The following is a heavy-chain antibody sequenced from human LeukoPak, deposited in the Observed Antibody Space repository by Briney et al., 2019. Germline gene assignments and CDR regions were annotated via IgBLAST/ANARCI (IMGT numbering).Heavy chain of an antibody. V-gene: IGHV3-23*01. CDR2: ISGSGGST. J-gene: IGHJ4*02. D-gene: IGHD6-19*01. CDR3: AKDEESSGGPFGY. CDR1: GFTFSSYA. Sequence: GGSLRLSCAASGFTFSSYAMSWVRQAPGKGLEWVSAISGSGGSTYHADSVKGRFTISRDNSKNTLYLQMNSLRAEDTAVYYCAKDEESSGGPFGYWGQGTLVTVSS.